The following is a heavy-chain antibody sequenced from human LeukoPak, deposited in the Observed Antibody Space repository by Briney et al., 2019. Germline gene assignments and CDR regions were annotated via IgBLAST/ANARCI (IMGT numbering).Heavy chain of an antibody. J-gene: IGHJ5*02. D-gene: IGHD3-3*01. V-gene: IGHV4-34*01. CDR2: INHSGST. CDR3: ARELENTIFGVVSRWFDP. Sequence: SETLSLTCAVYGGSFSGYYWSWIRQPPGKGLEWIGEINHSGSTNYNPSLKSRVTISVDTSKNQFSLKLTSVTAADTAVYYCARELENTIFGVVSRWFDPWGQGALVTVSS. CDR1: GGSFSGYY.